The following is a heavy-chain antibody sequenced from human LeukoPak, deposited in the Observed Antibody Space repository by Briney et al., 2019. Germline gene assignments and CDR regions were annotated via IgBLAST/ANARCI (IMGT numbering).Heavy chain of an antibody. CDR2: ISSDGVNT. J-gene: IGHJ4*02. Sequence: PGGSLRLSCAHSGFTLSNFAMAWVRHAPGKRLEWVSTISSDGVNTHYSDSVKRRFCISRDHSKKTLYLHMYSLRAADTAFYYRARDFPPRSSPFQVAMFHHWREGALVTVSS. CDR1: GFTLSNFA. V-gene: IGHV3-23*01. D-gene: IGHD5-12*01. CDR3: ARDFPPRSSPFQVAMFHH.